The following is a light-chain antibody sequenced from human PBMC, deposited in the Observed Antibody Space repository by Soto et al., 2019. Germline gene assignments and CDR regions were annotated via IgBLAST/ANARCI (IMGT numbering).Light chain of an antibody. V-gene: IGLV1-51*01. CDR3: GTWDSSLSAGV. CDR2: DNN. Sequence: QSVLTQPPLVSAAPGQKVTISCSGSSSNIGNNYVSWYQQLPGAAPKLLIHDNNKRPSGIPDRFSGSKSGTSATLGITGLQTGDEADYYCGTWDSSLSAGVFGGGTKLTVL. CDR1: SSNIGNNY. J-gene: IGLJ3*02.